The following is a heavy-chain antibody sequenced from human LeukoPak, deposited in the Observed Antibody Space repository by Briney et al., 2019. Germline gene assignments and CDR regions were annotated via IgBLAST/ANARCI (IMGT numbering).Heavy chain of an antibody. CDR2: IYSGGST. V-gene: IGHV3-66*01. CDR3: ARDDLQLLDY. CDR1: GFTVSSNY. J-gene: IGHJ4*02. Sequence: GGSLRLSCAASGFTVSSNYMSWVRQAPGKGLEWVSVIYSGGSTYYADSVKGRFTISRDNAKNSLYLQMNSLRAEDTAVYYCARDDLQLLDYWGQGTLVTVSS.